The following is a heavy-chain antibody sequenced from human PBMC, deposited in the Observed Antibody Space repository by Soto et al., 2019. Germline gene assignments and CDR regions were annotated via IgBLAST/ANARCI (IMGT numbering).Heavy chain of an antibody. J-gene: IGHJ4*02. CDR3: ATQRRDGYNSPFDY. CDR2: IYYSGST. Sequence: PSETLSLTCTVSGGSISSSSYYWDWIRQPPGKGLEWIGSIYYSGSTYYNPSLKSRVTISVDTSKNQFSLKLSSVTAADTAVYYCATQRRDGYNSPFDYWGQGTLVTVSS. V-gene: IGHV4-39*01. CDR1: GGSISSSSYY. D-gene: IGHD5-12*01.